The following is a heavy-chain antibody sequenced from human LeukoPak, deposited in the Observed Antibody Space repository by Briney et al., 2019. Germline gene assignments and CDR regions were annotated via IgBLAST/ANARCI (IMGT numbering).Heavy chain of an antibody. V-gene: IGHV3-53*01. CDR3: ATHDCSSTSCYLRGDY. Sequence: GGSLRLSCAASGFTVSSNYMSWVRQAPGKGLEWVSVIYSGGSTYYADSVKGRFTISRDNSKNTLYLQMNSLRAEDTAVYYCATHDCSSTSCYLRGDYWGQGTLVTVSS. CDR1: GFTVSSNY. D-gene: IGHD2-2*01. CDR2: IYSGGST. J-gene: IGHJ4*02.